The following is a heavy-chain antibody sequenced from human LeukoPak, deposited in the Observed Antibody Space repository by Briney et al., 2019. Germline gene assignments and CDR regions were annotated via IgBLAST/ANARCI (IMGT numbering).Heavy chain of an antibody. CDR2: ISGSGGST. CDR1: GFTFSSYA. J-gene: IGHJ4*02. Sequence: GGSLRLSCAASGFTFSSYAMSWVRQAPGKGLEWVSAISGSGGSTYYADSVKGRFTISRDNSKNTLYLQMNSLRAEDTAVYYCAKENDFWSGYYTPSDDYWGQGTLVTVS. D-gene: IGHD3-3*01. CDR3: AKENDFWSGYYTPSDDY. V-gene: IGHV3-23*01.